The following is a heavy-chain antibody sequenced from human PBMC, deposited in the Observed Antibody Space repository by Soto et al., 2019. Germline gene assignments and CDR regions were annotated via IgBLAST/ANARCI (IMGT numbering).Heavy chain of an antibody. CDR1: GDSVSSNSAA. V-gene: IGHV6-1*01. CDR2: TYYRSKWYN. Sequence: SQTLSLTCAISGDSVSSNSAAWNWIRQSPSRGLEWLGRTYYRSKWYNDYAVSVKSRIPINPDTSKNQFSLQLNSVTPEDTAVYYCARGPRNQQQLVHWDYWGQGTLVTVSS. CDR3: ARGPRNQQQLVHWDY. J-gene: IGHJ4*02. D-gene: IGHD6-13*01.